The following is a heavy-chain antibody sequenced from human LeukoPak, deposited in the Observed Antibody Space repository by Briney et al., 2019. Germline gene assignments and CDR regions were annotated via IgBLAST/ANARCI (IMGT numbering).Heavy chain of an antibody. CDR3: ARDRSGRGYSYGIDY. V-gene: IGHV1-3*01. CDR2: INAGNGNT. D-gene: IGHD5-18*01. J-gene: IGHJ4*02. Sequence: ASVKVSCKASGYTFTSYAMHWVRQAPGQRLEWMGWINAGNGNTKYSQKFQGRVTITRDTSASTAYMELSSLRSEDTAVYYCARDRSGRGYSYGIDYWGQGTLATVS. CDR1: GYTFTSYA.